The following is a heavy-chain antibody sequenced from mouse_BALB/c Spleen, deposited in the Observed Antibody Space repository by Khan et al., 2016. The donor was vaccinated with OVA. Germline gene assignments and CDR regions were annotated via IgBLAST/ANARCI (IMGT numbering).Heavy chain of an antibody. CDR1: GFSLSSYG. CDR3: VRNYDYDEGLTY. Sequence: VQLQESGLGLVQPSQSLSITCTVSGFSLSSYGVHWVRQSPGKGLEWLGVIWSGGVTDYNAAFISRLSISKDNSKSQAFLKMNSLQANDTAIYYCVRNYDYDEGLTYWGQGTLVTVSA. V-gene: IGHV2-2*02. J-gene: IGHJ3*01. CDR2: IWSGGVT. D-gene: IGHD2-4*01.